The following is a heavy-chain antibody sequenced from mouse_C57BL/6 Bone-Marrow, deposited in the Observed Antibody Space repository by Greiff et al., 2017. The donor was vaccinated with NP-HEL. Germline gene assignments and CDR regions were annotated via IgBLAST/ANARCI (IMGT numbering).Heavy chain of an antibody. V-gene: IGHV1-78*01. Sequence: QVQLQQSDAELVKPGASVKISCKVSGYTFTDHTIHWMKQRPEQGLEWIGYIYPRVGSIKYKEKFKGKATLTTDKPYSTLSLQLNSLPSDDSAVYFCAITYYSGSSDAFFAYWGQGTLVTVSA. CDR1: GYTFTDHT. D-gene: IGHD1-1*01. J-gene: IGHJ3*01. CDR2: IYPRVGSI. CDR3: AITYYSGSSDAFFAY.